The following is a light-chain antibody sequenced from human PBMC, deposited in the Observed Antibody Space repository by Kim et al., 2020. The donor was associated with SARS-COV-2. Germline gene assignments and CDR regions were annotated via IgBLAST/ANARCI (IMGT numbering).Light chain of an antibody. CDR3: QQCADLPYA. Sequence: PGEGAGLRCRASGRGRGGSLAWDQQEPGRAPRVLICGTSRRAAGVPDRFSGGGSGRDFALTMGRLEAEDFGVYHCQQCADLPYAFGQGAKVDSK. J-gene: IGKJ2*01. V-gene: IGKV3-20*01. CDR2: GTS. CDR1: GRGRGGS.